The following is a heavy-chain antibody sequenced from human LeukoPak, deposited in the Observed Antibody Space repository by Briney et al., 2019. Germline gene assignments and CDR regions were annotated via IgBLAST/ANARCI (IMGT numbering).Heavy chain of an antibody. Sequence: GESLKISCKGSGYSLTSYWIGWVRQMPGKGLEWMGIIYPGGSDTRYSPSFQGQVTISADKSISTAYLQWSSLKASDTAMYYCATIGHYAPPSIFDAFDIWGQGTMVTVSS. CDR2: IYPGGSDT. V-gene: IGHV5-51*01. D-gene: IGHD3-3*02. CDR3: ATIGHYAPPSIFDAFDI. CDR1: GYSLTSYW. J-gene: IGHJ3*02.